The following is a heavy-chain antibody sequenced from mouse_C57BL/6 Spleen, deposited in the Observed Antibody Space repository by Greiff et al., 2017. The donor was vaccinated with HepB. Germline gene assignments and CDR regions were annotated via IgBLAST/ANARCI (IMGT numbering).Heavy chain of an antibody. V-gene: IGHV1-18*01. CDR3: AIWGAAQALYAMDY. Sequence: VQLQQSGPELVKPGASVKIPCKASGYTFTDYNMDWVKQSHGKSLEWIGDINPNNGGTIYNQKFKGKATLTVDKSSSTAYMELRSLTSEDTAVYYCAIWGAAQALYAMDYWGQGTSVTVSS. D-gene: IGHD3-2*02. CDR2: INPNNGGT. J-gene: IGHJ4*01. CDR1: GYTFTDYN.